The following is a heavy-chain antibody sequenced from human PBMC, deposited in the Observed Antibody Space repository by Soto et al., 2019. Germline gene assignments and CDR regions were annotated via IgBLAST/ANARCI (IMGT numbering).Heavy chain of an antibody. D-gene: IGHD3-3*01. J-gene: IGHJ6*02. CDR2: ISPHSGDL. CDR3: AKLLTIFSPCAMDG. V-gene: IGHV1-18*01. Sequence: MQSGPEVRKPGASVKVTCKTSGYSFTKYGVTWIRQVPGQGLEWMGRISPHSGDLEYAEKFQGRLIMTRDLSTTTVYMDLNNLHSADTAIYFCAKLLTIFSPCAMDGCGQGTSVTVSS. CDR1: GYSFTKYG.